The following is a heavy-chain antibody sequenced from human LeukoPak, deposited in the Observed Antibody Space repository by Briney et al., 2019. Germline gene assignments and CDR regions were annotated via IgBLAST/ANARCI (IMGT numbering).Heavy chain of an antibody. V-gene: IGHV4-59*02. CDR3: ARGSGWYPH. Sequence: SETLSLTCSVSGGSVGSNYWSWVRQPPGKGLEWIGYISYSGDTKYNPSLKSRLSMSVDTSRNQCSLMLTSVTAADTAVYYCARGSGWYPHWGQGTLVTVSS. J-gene: IGHJ1*01. CDR2: ISYSGDT. CDR1: GGSVGSNY. D-gene: IGHD6-19*01.